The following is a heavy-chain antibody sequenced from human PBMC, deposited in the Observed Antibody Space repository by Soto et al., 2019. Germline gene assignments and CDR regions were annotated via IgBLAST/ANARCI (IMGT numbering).Heavy chain of an antibody. CDR2: INAHSGGT. CDR3: AKDLTRQLAYWLDP. D-gene: IGHD6-6*01. Sequence: ASVKVSCKASGFSFTGYYIHWLRQAPGQGLEWMGWINAHSGGTEYAQKFQGRVTLTRDTSIATAYLTLTSLTSGDTALYYCAKDLTRQLAYWLDPWGQGTQVTVSS. CDR1: GFSFTGYY. V-gene: IGHV1-2*02. J-gene: IGHJ5*02.